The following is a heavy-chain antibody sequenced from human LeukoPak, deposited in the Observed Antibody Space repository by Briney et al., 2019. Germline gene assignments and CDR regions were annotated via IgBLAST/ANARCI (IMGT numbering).Heavy chain of an antibody. Sequence: PSETLSLTCTVSEASISSYYWSWIRQPAGKGLEWIGRIHTSGSTDYNPSLKSRVTMSVDTSKKQFSLRLSSVTAADTAMYYCAREGSMTARPFVSIDYWGQGTLVTVSS. CDR1: EASISSYY. J-gene: IGHJ4*02. CDR3: AREGSMTARPFVSIDY. V-gene: IGHV4-4*07. D-gene: IGHD6-6*01. CDR2: IHTSGST.